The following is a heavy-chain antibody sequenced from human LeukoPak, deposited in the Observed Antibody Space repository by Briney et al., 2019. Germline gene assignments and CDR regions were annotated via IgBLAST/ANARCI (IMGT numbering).Heavy chain of an antibody. CDR1: GGTFSSYT. D-gene: IGHD3-9*01. CDR2: IIPILGIA. Sequence: SVKVSRKASGGTFSSYTISWVRQAPGQGLEWMGRIIPILGIANYAQKFQGRVTITADKSTSTAYMELSSLRSEDTAVYYCARALGAGIYDILTGYYKNPYYYYYMDVWGKGTTVTVSS. V-gene: IGHV1-69*02. J-gene: IGHJ6*03. CDR3: ARALGAGIYDILTGYYKNPYYYYYMDV.